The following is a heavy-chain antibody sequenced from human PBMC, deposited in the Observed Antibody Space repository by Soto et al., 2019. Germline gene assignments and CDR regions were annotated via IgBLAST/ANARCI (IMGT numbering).Heavy chain of an antibody. CDR1: GGSISSYY. Sequence: SETLSLTCTVSGGSISSYYWSWIRQPPGKGLEWIGYIYYSGSTNYNPSLKSRVTISVDTSKNQFSLKLSSVTAADTAVYYCAKDFYDSSGYYDYWGQGTLVTVSS. CDR2: IYYSGST. CDR3: AKDFYDSSGYYDY. D-gene: IGHD3-22*01. J-gene: IGHJ4*02. V-gene: IGHV4-59*01.